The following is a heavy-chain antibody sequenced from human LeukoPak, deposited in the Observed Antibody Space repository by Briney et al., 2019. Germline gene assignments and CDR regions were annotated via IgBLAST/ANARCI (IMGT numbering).Heavy chain of an antibody. Sequence: GGSLRLSCAASGFTFSSYWMSWVRQAPGKGLEWVANINQDGSEKYYVDSVKGRFTISRDNAKNSLYLQMNSLRAEDTAVYYCARARGFGDVGLFDPWSQGTLVTGSS. CDR1: GFTFSSYW. CDR3: ARARGFGDVGLFDP. V-gene: IGHV3-7*05. D-gene: IGHD3-10*01. J-gene: IGHJ5*02. CDR2: INQDGSEK.